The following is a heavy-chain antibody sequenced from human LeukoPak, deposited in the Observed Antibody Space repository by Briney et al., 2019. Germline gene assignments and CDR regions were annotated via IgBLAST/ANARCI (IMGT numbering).Heavy chain of an antibody. Sequence: ASVKVSCKASGYTLTNLSISWVRQAPGKGLEKMGGLDTEDGETIYAQKFQGRVTMTEDTSTDTAYKELSSLRSDKTAMYYARTGSPYHSYMDVWGKGTMVTVSS. J-gene: IGHJ6*03. CDR1: GYTLTNLS. CDR3: RTGSPYHSYMDV. CDR2: LDTEDGET. V-gene: IGHV1-24*01.